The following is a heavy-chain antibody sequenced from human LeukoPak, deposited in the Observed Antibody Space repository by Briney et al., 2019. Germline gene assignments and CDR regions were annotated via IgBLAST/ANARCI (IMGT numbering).Heavy chain of an antibody. CDR2: TKPDGSAE. J-gene: IGHJ4*02. Sequence: GGSLRLSCAASGFSFRNYWVGWVGQAPGKGLEGVANTKPDGSAEYYADSVRGRFTASRDNANNLLYLQMNRLRAEDTAVYYCARDGGLHTNFDYWGQGTLLTVSS. CDR1: GFSFRNYW. D-gene: IGHD2-15*01. CDR3: ARDGGLHTNFDY. V-gene: IGHV3-7*01.